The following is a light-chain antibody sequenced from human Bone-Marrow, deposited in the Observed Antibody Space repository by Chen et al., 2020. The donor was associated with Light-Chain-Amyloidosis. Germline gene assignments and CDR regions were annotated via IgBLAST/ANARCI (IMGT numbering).Light chain of an antibody. V-gene: IGLV3-25*03. Sequence: SYALTHPPSVSVSPGQTPRITCSGDDLPTKYAYWYQQKPGQAPVLVIHRDTERPSGISERFSGSSSGTTATLTISGVQAEDEADYHCQSADSSGTYEVICGGGTKLTVL. J-gene: IGLJ2*01. CDR1: DLPTKY. CDR3: QSADSSGTYEVI. CDR2: RDT.